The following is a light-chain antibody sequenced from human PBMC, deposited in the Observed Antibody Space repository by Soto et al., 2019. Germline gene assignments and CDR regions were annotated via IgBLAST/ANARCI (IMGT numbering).Light chain of an antibody. CDR2: GTS. CDR1: QSVPRSY. V-gene: IGKV3-20*01. J-gene: IGKJ5*01. Sequence: EIVLSQSPGTLSLFTGERATLSCRASQSVPRSYLAWYQQKPGQAPRLLIYGTSSRATGIPDRFSGSGSGTDFTLTISRLEPEDFAVFYCQQYGSSITFGQGTRLQI. CDR3: QQYGSSIT.